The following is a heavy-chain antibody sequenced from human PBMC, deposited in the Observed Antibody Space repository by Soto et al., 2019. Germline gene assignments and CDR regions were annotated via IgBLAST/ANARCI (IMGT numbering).Heavy chain of an antibody. J-gene: IGHJ4*02. V-gene: IGHV1-69*13. CDR3: AKDATRSNGWYYFDY. Sequence: GASVKVSCKTSGGTFSTFGISWVRQAPGQGLEWMGGIIPFFGTAEYSQKFEDRITITADESTNTVYMDLSSLRAEDTAIYYCAKDATRSNGWYYFDYWGQGTLVTVSS. CDR1: GGTFSTFG. D-gene: IGHD6-19*01. CDR2: IIPFFGTA.